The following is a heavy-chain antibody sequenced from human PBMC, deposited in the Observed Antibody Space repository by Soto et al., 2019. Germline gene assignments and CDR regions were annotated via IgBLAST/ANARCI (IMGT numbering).Heavy chain of an antibody. V-gene: IGHV3-66*01. CDR2: IYSGGST. D-gene: IGHD3-3*01. CDR1: GFTVSSNY. J-gene: IGHJ3*02. CDR3: ARGITIFGVVPRPDI. Sequence: GGSLRLSCAASGFTVSSNYMSWVRQAPGKGLEWVSVIYSGGSTYYADSVKGRFTISRDNSKNTLYLQMNSLRAEDTAVYYCARGITIFGVVPRPDIWGQGTMVTVSS.